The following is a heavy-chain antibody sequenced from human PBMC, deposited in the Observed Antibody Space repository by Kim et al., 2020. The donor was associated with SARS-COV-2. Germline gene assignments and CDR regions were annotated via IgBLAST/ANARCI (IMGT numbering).Heavy chain of an antibody. D-gene: IGHD3-3*01. CDR3: ARGGWRGHMDV. Sequence: SETLSLTCTVSGGSISSYYWSWIRQPPGKGLEWIGYIYYSGSTNYNPSLKSRVTISVDTSKNQFSLKLSSVTAADTAVYYCARGGWRGHMDVWGKGTTVTVSS. CDR2: IYYSGST. CDR1: GGSISSYY. V-gene: IGHV4-59*01. J-gene: IGHJ6*03.